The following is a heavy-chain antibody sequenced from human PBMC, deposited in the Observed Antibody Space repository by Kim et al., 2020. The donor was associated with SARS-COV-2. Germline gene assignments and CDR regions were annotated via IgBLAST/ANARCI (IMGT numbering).Heavy chain of an antibody. V-gene: IGHV4-34*01. CDR3: ARGGPMVRGVIIGRMYYFDY. D-gene: IGHD3-10*01. Sequence: SETLSLTCAVYGGSFSGYYWSWIRQPPGKGLEWIGEINHSGSTNYNPSLKSRVTISVDTSKNQFSLKLSSVTAADTAVYYCARGGPMVRGVIIGRMYYFDYWGQGTLVTVSS. CDR2: INHSGST. CDR1: GGSFSGYY. J-gene: IGHJ4*02.